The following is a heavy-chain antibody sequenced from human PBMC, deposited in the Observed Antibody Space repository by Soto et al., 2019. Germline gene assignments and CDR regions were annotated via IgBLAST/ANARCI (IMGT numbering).Heavy chain of an antibody. CDR3: VRDFWQWLVQYYYGMAV. CDR2: INPNSGGT. V-gene: IGHV1-2*04. Sequence: ASVKVSCKASGYTFTGYYMHWVRQAPGQGLEWMGWINPNSGGTNYAQKFQGWVTMTRDTSISTAYMELSRLRSDDTAVYYCVRDFWQWLVQYYYGMAVWGQGTTVTVSS. J-gene: IGHJ6*02. CDR1: GYTFTGYY. D-gene: IGHD6-19*01.